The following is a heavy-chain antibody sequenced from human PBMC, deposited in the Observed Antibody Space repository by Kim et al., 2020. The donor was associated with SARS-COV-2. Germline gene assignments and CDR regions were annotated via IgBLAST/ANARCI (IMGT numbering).Heavy chain of an antibody. CDR1: GFTFGDFA. D-gene: IGHD6-6*01. V-gene: IGHV3-9*01. CDR2: LSWNSGVI. J-gene: IGHJ3*02. CDR3: AKDLVSSSFRAFHI. Sequence: GGSLRLSCSASGFTFGDFAMHWVRQVPGKGLEWVLGLSWNSGVIGYAGSVKGRSTISRHNAENSLYLQMNSLRAEDTAFYYCAKDLVSSSFRAFHIWGQGTMVTVSS.